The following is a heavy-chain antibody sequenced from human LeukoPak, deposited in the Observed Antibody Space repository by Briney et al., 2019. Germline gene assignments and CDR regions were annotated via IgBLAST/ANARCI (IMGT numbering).Heavy chain of an antibody. CDR2: ISYDGSNK. Sequence: GGSLRLSCAASGFTFSSYVMSWVRQAPGKGLEWVAVISYDGSNKYYADSVKGRFTISRDNSKNTLYLQMNSLRAEDTAVYYCARGPLIAVAGPLDYWGQGTLVTVSS. V-gene: IGHV3-30*03. CDR1: GFTFSSYV. J-gene: IGHJ4*02. D-gene: IGHD6-19*01. CDR3: ARGPLIAVAGPLDY.